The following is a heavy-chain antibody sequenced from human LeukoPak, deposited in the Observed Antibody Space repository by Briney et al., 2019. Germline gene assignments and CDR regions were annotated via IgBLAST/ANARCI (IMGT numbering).Heavy chain of an antibody. Sequence: PSQTLSLTCTVSGGSISSGGYYWSWIRQHPGKGLEWIGYIYYSGSTYYNPSLKSRVTISVDTSKNQFSLKLSSVTAADTAVYYCARRIAVAGFWFDPWGQGTLVTVSS. D-gene: IGHD6-19*01. J-gene: IGHJ5*02. V-gene: IGHV4-31*03. CDR1: GGSISSGGYY. CDR3: ARRIAVAGFWFDP. CDR2: IYYSGST.